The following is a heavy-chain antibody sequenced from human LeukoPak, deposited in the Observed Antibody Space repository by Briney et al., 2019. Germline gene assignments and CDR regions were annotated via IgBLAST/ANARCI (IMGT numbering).Heavy chain of an antibody. D-gene: IGHD1-26*01. J-gene: IGHJ4*02. V-gene: IGHV3-33*06. CDR3: AKAGYSGSNWGFDY. Sequence: PGGSLRLSCAASGFTFSSHGMHWVRQAPGKGLEWVAVIFYDGSNKYYADSVKGRFTISRDNSKHTLSLQMSSLRAEDTAVYYCAKAGYSGSNWGFDYWGQGTLVTVSS. CDR2: IFYDGSNK. CDR1: GFTFSSHG.